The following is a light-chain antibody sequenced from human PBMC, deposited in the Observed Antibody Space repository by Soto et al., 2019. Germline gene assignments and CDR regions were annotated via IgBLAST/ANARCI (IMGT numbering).Light chain of an antibody. CDR3: QQYRXSGT. V-gene: IGKV3-20*01. J-gene: IGKJ1*01. CDR1: QSVSNNY. Sequence: EIVLTQSPGTLSLSPGEIATLSCRASQSVSNNYLAWYQQKPGQAPRLLIYCSSNRATGIPDRFSGSGSGTDFTLTISRLEPEDFAVYYCQQYRXSGTCGQGTKV. CDR2: CSS.